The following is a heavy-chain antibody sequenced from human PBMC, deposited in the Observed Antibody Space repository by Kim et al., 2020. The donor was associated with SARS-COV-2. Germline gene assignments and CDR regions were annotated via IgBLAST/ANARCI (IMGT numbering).Heavy chain of an antibody. Sequence: GGSLRLSCTASGFTFRHYAMSWFRQAPGKGLEWVSFIRSNIYGGTTEYAASVKGRFTVSRDDSKSIAYLQMNRLKSEDTALYYCTRVAPRCEARCFYYGMDVWGQGTTVTVSS. J-gene: IGHJ6*02. V-gene: IGHV3-49*03. D-gene: IGHD3-10*02. CDR3: TRVAPRCEARCFYYGMDV. CDR2: IRSNIYGGTT. CDR1: GFTFRHYA.